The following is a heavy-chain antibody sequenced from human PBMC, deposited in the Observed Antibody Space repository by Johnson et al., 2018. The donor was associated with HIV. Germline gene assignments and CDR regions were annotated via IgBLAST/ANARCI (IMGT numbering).Heavy chain of an antibody. CDR3: ARSEVTAPSPPAGAFDI. J-gene: IGHJ3*02. CDR2: ISGSGGTT. Sequence: QVQLVESGGGLVKPGGSLRLSCVASGFTFSDYYMSWIRQAPGKGLEWVSFISGSGGTTSYADSVNGRFTISRDNAKTSLYLQMNSLRAGDTAVYYCARSEVTAPSPPAGAFDIWGQGTMVTVSS. V-gene: IGHV3-11*04. CDR1: GFTFSDYY. D-gene: IGHD4-23*01.